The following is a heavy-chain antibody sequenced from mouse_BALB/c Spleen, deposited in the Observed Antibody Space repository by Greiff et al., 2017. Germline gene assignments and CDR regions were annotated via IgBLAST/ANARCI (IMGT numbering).Heavy chain of an antibody. V-gene: IGHV5-2*01. D-gene: IGHD1-1*01. J-gene: IGHJ4*01. CDR1: EYEFPSHD. CDR2: INSDGGST. Sequence: EVKLVESGGGLVQPGESLKLSCESNEYEFPSHDMSWVRKTPEKRLELVAAINSDGGSTYYPDTMERRFIISRDNTKKTLYLQMSSLRSEDTALYYCARHLYYYGSSYYAMDYWGQGTSVTVSS. CDR3: ARHLYYYGSSYYAMDY.